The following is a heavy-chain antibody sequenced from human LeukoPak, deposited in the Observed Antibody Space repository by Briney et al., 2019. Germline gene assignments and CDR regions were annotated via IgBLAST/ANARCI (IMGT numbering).Heavy chain of an antibody. CDR3: AHRRSSSGKGTPVDAFDI. D-gene: IGHD6-6*01. J-gene: IGHJ3*02. CDR1: GFSLSTSGVG. V-gene: IGHV2-5*01. CDR2: IYWNDDK. Sequence: SGPTLVKPTQTLTLTCTFSGFSLSTSGVGVGWIRQPPGKALEWLALIYWNDDKRYSPPLKSRLTITKDTSKNQVVLTMTNMDPVDTATYYCAHRRSSSGKGTPVDAFDIWGQGTMVTVSS.